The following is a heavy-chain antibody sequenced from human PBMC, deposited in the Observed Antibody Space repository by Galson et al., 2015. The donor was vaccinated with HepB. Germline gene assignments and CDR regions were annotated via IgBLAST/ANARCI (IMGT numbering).Heavy chain of an antibody. CDR1: GYTFTSYA. CDR3: ARDRSSRSYYYYGMDV. D-gene: IGHD6-13*01. Sequence: SVKVSCKASGYTFTSYAMHWVRQAPGQRLEWMGWINAGNGNTKYSQKFQGRVTITRDTSASTAYMELSSLRSEDTAVYYCARDRSSRSYYYYGMDVWGQGTLVTVSS. V-gene: IGHV1-3*01. J-gene: IGHJ6*02. CDR2: INAGNGNT.